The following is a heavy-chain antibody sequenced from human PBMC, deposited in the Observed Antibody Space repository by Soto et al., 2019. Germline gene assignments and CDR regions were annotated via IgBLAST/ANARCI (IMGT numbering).Heavy chain of an antibody. CDR3: ARDPSEGRVGNWFES. J-gene: IGHJ5*01. Sequence: EVQLVESGGGLAKPGGSLRLSSAASGFTVSRYGMSWVRQAPGKGLEWVASISMTTSYVYYADSVKGRFSISRDNAKKILYLEMYALRTEDTAFYYCARDPSEGRVGNWFESWGQVTLGTVSS. CDR2: ISMTTSYV. V-gene: IGHV3-21*01. CDR1: GFTVSRYG. D-gene: IGHD2-2*01.